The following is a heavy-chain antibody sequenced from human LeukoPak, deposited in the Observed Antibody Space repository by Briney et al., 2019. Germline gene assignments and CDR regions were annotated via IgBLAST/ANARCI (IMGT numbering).Heavy chain of an antibody. V-gene: IGHV3-7*03. CDR3: ARGGSHSFDY. J-gene: IGHJ4*02. CDR2: IKVDGSEK. CDR1: GFTFSNYW. D-gene: IGHD1-26*01. Sequence: GGSRRLSCAASGFTFSNYWMTWVRQGPGKGLEWVANIKVDGSEKHYVDSVMGRFTISRDNAKNTLYLQMNSLRADDTAVYFCARGGSHSFDYWGQGILVTVSS.